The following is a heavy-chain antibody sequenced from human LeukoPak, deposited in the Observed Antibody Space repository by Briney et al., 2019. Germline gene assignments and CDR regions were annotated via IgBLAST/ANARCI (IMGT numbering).Heavy chain of an antibody. D-gene: IGHD3-3*01. CDR1: GGTFSSYA. Sequence: SVKVSCKASGGTFSSYAISWVRQAPGQGLEWMGGIIPIFGIANYAQKFRGRVTITADESTSTAYMELSSLRSEDTAVYYCARGLRFLEWLSDYWGQGTLVTVSS. CDR2: IIPIFGIA. V-gene: IGHV1-69*13. J-gene: IGHJ4*02. CDR3: ARGLRFLEWLSDY.